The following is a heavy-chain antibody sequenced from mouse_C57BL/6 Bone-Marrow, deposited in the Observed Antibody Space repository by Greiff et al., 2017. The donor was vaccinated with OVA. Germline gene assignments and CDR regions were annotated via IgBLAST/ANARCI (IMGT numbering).Heavy chain of an antibody. J-gene: IGHJ2*01. CDR3: TNLYYYGSKSDY. V-gene: IGHV1-15*01. Sequence: VKLQQSGAELVRPGASVTLSCKASGYTFTDYEMHWVKQTPVHGLEWIGAIDPETGGTAYNQKFKGKAILTADKSSSTAYMELRSLTSEDSAVYYCTNLYYYGSKSDYWGQGTTLTVSS. D-gene: IGHD1-1*01. CDR2: IDPETGGT. CDR1: GYTFTDYE.